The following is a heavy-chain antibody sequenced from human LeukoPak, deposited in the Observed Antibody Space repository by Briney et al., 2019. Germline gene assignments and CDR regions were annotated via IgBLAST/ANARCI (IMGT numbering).Heavy chain of an antibody. CDR1: GFTFDDYA. Sequence: GGSLRLSCAASGFTFDDYAMHWVRQAPGKGLEWVSGISWNSGSIGYADSVKGRFTISRDNAKNSLYLQVNSLRAEDTALYYCAKVYYYDSSGYHYYFDYWGQGTLVTVSS. J-gene: IGHJ4*02. D-gene: IGHD3-22*01. V-gene: IGHV3-9*01. CDR3: AKVYYYDSSGYHYYFDY. CDR2: ISWNSGSI.